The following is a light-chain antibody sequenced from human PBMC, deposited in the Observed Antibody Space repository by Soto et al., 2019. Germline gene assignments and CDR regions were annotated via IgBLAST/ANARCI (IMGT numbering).Light chain of an antibody. CDR3: QQYGNSLYT. V-gene: IGKV3-20*01. CDR2: DAS. J-gene: IGKJ2*01. CDR1: QSVSNNY. Sequence: EVVLTQSPGTLSLSPGERATLSCRASQSVSNNYLAWYQQKPGQAPRLLIYDASTRATGIPDRFSGSGSGADFTLTISRLEPEDFAVYYCQQYGNSLYTFGEGTNLEIK.